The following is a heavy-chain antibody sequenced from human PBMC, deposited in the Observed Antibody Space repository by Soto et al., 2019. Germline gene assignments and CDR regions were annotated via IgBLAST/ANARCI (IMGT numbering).Heavy chain of an antibody. V-gene: IGHV4-39*01. CDR2: AYYSEST. Sequence: SETLSLTCTVSGGSIRSSTYQWGWIRQPPGRGLEWIGSAYYSESTYYNPSLKSRVAVSVDTSKNQFSLKVTSVTAADTAVYFCARLMGTSFDLWGQGTLVTVSS. J-gene: IGHJ4*02. D-gene: IGHD2-8*01. CDR3: ARLMGTSFDL. CDR1: GGSIRSSTYQ.